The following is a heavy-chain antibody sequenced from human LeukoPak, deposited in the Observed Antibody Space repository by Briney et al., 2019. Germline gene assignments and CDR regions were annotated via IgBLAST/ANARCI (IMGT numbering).Heavy chain of an antibody. CDR3: ARGDRGKSIY. J-gene: IGHJ4*02. V-gene: IGHV3-30*01. CDR2: ISYDGSNQ. CDR1: GFTLRTYA. Sequence: PGRSLRLSCAASGFTLRTYAMHWVRQAPGKGLEWVALISYDGSNQYYADSVKGRFTISRDNSKNTLFLQMNSLRTEDTAVYYCARGDRGKSIYWGQGTLVTVSS. D-gene: IGHD1-1*01.